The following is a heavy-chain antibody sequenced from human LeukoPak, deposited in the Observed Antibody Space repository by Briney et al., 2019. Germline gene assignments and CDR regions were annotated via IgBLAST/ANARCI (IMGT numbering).Heavy chain of an antibody. CDR1: GFTFSSYA. Sequence: GGSLRLSCAASGFTFSSYAMSCVRQAPGKGLEWVSAISGSGSKTFYADSVKDRFSISRDNSKNTLYLQMNSLRAENTAVYYCAKDEVATGIIEYYFDYWGQGTLVTVSS. CDR3: AKDEVATGIIEYYFDY. J-gene: IGHJ4*02. V-gene: IGHV3-23*01. D-gene: IGHD6-13*01. CDR2: ISGSGSKT.